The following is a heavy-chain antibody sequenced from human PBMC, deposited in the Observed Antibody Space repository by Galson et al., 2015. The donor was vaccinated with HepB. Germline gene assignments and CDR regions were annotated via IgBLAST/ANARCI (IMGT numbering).Heavy chain of an antibody. Sequence: SVKVSCKASGGTFSSYAISWVRQAPGQGLEWMGGIIPIFGTANYAQKFQGRVTITADESTSTAYMELSSLRSEDTAVYYCARVLRFLEWLSGGYYYYYMDVWGKGTTVTVSS. CDR2: IIPIFGTA. D-gene: IGHD3-3*01. J-gene: IGHJ6*03. V-gene: IGHV1-69*13. CDR1: GGTFSSYA. CDR3: ARVLRFLEWLSGGYYYYYMDV.